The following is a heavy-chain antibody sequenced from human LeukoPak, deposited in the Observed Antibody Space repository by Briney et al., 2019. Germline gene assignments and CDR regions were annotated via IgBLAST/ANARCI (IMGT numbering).Heavy chain of an antibody. CDR3: ATFLGATFFDH. Sequence: GGSLRLSCAASGFTFSSYWMSWVRQAPGMGLQWVANIKQDGSVKTYVDSVKVRFTISRDNAKNSLYLQMNSLRGEDTAVYYCATFLGATFFDHWGQGTLVSVSS. V-gene: IGHV3-7*01. CDR1: GFTFSSYW. D-gene: IGHD1-26*01. J-gene: IGHJ4*02. CDR2: IKQDGSVK.